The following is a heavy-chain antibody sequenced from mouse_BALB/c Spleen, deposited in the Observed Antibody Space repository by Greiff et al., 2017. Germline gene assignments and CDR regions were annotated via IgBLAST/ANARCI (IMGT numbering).Heavy chain of an antibody. CDR3: AKIYDGYQRYFDV. J-gene: IGHJ1*01. V-gene: IGHV1S81*02. CDR1: GYTFTSYW. D-gene: IGHD2-3*01. Sequence: QVQLQQPGAELVKPGASVKLSCKASGYTFTSYWMHWVKQRPGQGLEWIGEINPSNGRTNYNEKFKSKATLTVDKSSSTAYMQLSSLTSEDSAVYYCAKIYDGYQRYFDVWGAGTTVTVSS. CDR2: INPSNGRT.